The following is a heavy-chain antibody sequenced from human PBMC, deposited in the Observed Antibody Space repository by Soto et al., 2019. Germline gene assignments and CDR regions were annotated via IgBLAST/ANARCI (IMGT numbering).Heavy chain of an antibody. Sequence: SETLSLTCAVYGGSFSGYYWSWIRQPPGKGLEWIREINHSGSTNYNPSLKSRVTISVDTSKNQFSLKLSSVTAADTAVYYCARGPIGYLDYWGQGALVTVSS. CDR1: GGSFSGYY. J-gene: IGHJ4*02. V-gene: IGHV4-34*01. D-gene: IGHD3-10*01. CDR2: INHSGST. CDR3: ARGPIGYLDY.